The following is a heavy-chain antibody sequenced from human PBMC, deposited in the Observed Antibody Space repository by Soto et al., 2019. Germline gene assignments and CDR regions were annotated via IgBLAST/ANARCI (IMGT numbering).Heavy chain of an antibody. CDR3: CKMTTVTYCDY. CDR1: GGSISSYY. Sequence: SETLSLTCXVSGGSISSYYWSWIRQPPGKGLEWIGYIYYSGSTNYNPSLKSRVTISVDTSKNQFSLKLSSVTAADTAVYYCCKMTTVTYCDYWGQGTLVTVSS. CDR2: IYYSGST. J-gene: IGHJ4*02. D-gene: IGHD4-17*01. V-gene: IGHV4-59*01.